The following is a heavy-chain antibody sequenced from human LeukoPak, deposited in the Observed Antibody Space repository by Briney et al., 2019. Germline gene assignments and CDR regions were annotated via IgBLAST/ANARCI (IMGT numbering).Heavy chain of an antibody. V-gene: IGHV4-4*07. J-gene: IGHJ4*02. Sequence: SETLSLTCTVSGGSISSYYWSWIRQPAGKGLEWIGRIYTSGSTNYNPSLKSRVTMSVDTSKNQFSLKLSSVTAADTAVYYCARGYYYDSSGAGEFDYWGQGTLVTVSS. CDR3: ARGYYYDSSGAGEFDY. CDR2: IYTSGST. D-gene: IGHD3-22*01. CDR1: GGSISSYY.